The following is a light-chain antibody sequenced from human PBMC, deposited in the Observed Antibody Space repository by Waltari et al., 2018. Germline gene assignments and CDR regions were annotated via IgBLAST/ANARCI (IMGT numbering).Light chain of an antibody. CDR2: DVS. V-gene: IGLV2-14*03. Sequence: QSALTQPASVSGSPGQSITISCPGTSSDVGGYNYVSWYQQHPGKAPKLMIFDVSNRPSVVSNRFSGSKSGHTASLTISGLQAEDEADYYCSSYTSSSTRVFGGGTKLTVL. J-gene: IGLJ2*01. CDR3: SSYTSSSTRV. CDR1: SSDVGGYNY.